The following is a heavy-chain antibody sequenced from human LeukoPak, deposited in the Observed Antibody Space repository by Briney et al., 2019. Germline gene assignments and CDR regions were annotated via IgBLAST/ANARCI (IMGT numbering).Heavy chain of an antibody. V-gene: IGHV3-23*01. CDR3: ARVMTTVTKAFGY. CDR2: ISGSGGSA. CDR1: GFTFSSYA. J-gene: IGHJ4*02. Sequence: GGSLRLSCAASGFTFSSYAMSWVRQAPGKGLEWVSAISGSGGSAYYADSVKGRFTISRDNAKNSLYLQMNSLRAEDTAVYYCARVMTTVTKAFGYWGQGTLVTVSS. D-gene: IGHD4-17*01.